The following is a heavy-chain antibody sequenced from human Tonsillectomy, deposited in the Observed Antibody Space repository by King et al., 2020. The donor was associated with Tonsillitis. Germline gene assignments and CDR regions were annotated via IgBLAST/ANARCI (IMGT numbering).Heavy chain of an antibody. J-gene: IGHJ4*02. CDR3: GRSSIAVTTTDYFDY. CDR1: GFTFSSYG. V-gene: IGHV3-30*03. Sequence: VQLVESGGGVVQPGRSLRLSCAASGFTFSSYGMHWVRQAPGKGLEWVAFISYDVNNKYFANSVKGRFTISRDNSRSTLSLQLHSLRAEDTGLYYCGRSSIAVTTTDYFDYWGQGTLVTVSS. D-gene: IGHD4-17*01. CDR2: ISYDVNNK.